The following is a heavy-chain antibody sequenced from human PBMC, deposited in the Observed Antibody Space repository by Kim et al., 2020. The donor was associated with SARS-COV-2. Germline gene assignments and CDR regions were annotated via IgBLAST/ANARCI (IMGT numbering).Heavy chain of an antibody. J-gene: IGHJ3*02. V-gene: IGHV3-30*04. Sequence: GGSLRLSCAASGFTFSSYAMHWVRQAPGKGLEWVAVISYDGSNKYYADSVKGRFTISRDNSKNTLYLQMNSLRAEDTAVYYCARSPDFVEQWLVGAFDI. CDR3: ARSPDFVEQWLVGAFDI. CDR2: ISYDGSNK. D-gene: IGHD6-19*01. CDR1: GFTFSSYA.